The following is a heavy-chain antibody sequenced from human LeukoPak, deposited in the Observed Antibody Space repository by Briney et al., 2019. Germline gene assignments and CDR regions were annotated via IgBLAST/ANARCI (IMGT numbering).Heavy chain of an antibody. Sequence: GGSLRLSGAASGCTCSTYAMSWVRQAPGKGLEWVSAISGSGGSTYYADSVKGRFTISRDNSKNTLYLQMNSLRAEDTAVYYCARSYEDFDYWGQGTLVTVSS. V-gene: IGHV3-23*01. CDR3: ARSYEDFDY. J-gene: IGHJ4*02. D-gene: IGHD3-3*01. CDR1: GCTCSTYA. CDR2: ISGSGGST.